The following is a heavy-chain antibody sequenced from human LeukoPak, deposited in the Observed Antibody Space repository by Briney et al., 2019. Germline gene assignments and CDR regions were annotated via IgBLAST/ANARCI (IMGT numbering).Heavy chain of an antibody. D-gene: IGHD6-13*01. CDR1: GVSISSYS. J-gene: IGHJ5*02. Sequence: PSETLSLTCTVSGVSISSYSLSWIRQPAGKGLEWIGVIDTSGSTNCNPSLQSRVTMSVDTSKNQFSLRLSSVTAADTAVYYCATTLGYGWFDPWGQGTLVTVSS. V-gene: IGHV4-4*07. CDR3: ATTLGYGWFDP. CDR2: IDTSGST.